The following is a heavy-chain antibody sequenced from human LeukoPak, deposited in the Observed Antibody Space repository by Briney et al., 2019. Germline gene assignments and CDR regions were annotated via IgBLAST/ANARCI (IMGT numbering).Heavy chain of an antibody. CDR2: MSPNSGNT. CDR1: GYTFTSYD. CDR3: AREIIGYCSSTSCYRSAFDI. J-gene: IGHJ3*02. Sequence: ASVKVSCKASGYTFTSYDINWVRQATGQGLEWMGWMSPNSGNTGYAQKFQGRVTITRNTSISTAYMELSSLRSEDTAVYYCAREIIGYCSSTSCYRSAFDIWGQGTMVTVSS. V-gene: IGHV1-8*03. D-gene: IGHD2-2*02.